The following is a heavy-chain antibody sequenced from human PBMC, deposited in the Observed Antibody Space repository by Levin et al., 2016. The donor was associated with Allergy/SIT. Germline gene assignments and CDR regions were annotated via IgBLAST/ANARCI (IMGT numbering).Heavy chain of an antibody. J-gene: IGHJ5*02. V-gene: IGHV3-7*03. CDR3: ARDSEVRGAAFDL. D-gene: IGHD3-10*01. CDR2: IKQDASEK. Sequence: WIRQPPGKGLEWVANIKQDASEKYYGGSVKGRFTISRENAKNSLSLQMNSLGAEDTAVYYCARDSEVRGAAFDLWGQGTLVTVSS.